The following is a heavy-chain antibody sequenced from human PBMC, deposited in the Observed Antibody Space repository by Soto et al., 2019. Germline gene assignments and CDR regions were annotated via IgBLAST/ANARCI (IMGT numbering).Heavy chain of an antibody. D-gene: IGHD3-10*01. J-gene: IGHJ6*02. Sequence: SETLSLTCAVYGGSFSGYYWSWIRQPPGKGLEWIGEINHSGSTNYNPSLKSRVTISVDTSKNQFSLKLSSVTAADTAVYYCARASIPARGSGYYYGMDVWGQGTTVTVSS. CDR2: INHSGST. V-gene: IGHV4-34*01. CDR1: GGSFSGYY. CDR3: ARASIPARGSGYYYGMDV.